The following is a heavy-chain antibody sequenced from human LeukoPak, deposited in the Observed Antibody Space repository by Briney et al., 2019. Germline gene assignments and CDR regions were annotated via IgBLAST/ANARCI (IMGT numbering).Heavy chain of an antibody. J-gene: IGHJ4*02. V-gene: IGHV3-48*03. D-gene: IGHD2-15*01. CDR3: ARFGYVAAVDV. Sequence: GSLRLSCAASGFTFSSYEMNWVRQAPGKGLEWVSYISSSGSTIYYADSVKGRFTISRDNAKNSLYLQMNSLRAEDTAVYHCARFGYVAAVDVWGQGTPVTVSS. CDR1: GFTFSSYE. CDR2: ISSSGSTI.